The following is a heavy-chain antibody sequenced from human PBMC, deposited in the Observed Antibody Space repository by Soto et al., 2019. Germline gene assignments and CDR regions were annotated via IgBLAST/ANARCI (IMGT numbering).Heavy chain of an antibody. CDR2: IYYSGNT. D-gene: IGHD6-19*01. CDR3: ARHQGSGWFYFDN. CDR1: GGSIRSSNSY. V-gene: IGHV4-39*01. Sequence: QLQLQESGPGLVKPSETLSLTCTVSGGSIRSSNSYWDWIRQPPGKGLEWIGNIYYSGNTYYNPSLESRVTISVDTPKNQFSLKLSSVTAADTAVYYCARHQGSGWFYFDNWGQGTLVTVSS. J-gene: IGHJ4*02.